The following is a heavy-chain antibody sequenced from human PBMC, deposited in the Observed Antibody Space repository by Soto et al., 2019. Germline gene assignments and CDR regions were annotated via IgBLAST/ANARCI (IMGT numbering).Heavy chain of an antibody. V-gene: IGHV1-18*01. Sequence: ASVKVSCKASGYTFTSYGISWVRQAPGQGLEWMGWISAYNGNTNYAQKLQGRVTMTTDTSTSTAYMELRSLRSDDTAVYYCARGKKVWDIVVVVAATQSQGAFDIWGQGTMVTVS. CDR2: ISAYNGNT. CDR1: GYTFTSYG. J-gene: IGHJ3*02. D-gene: IGHD2-15*01. CDR3: ARGKKVWDIVVVVAATQSQGAFDI.